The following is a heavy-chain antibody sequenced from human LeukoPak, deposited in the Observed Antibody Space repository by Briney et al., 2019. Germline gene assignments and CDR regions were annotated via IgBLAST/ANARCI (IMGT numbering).Heavy chain of an antibody. V-gene: IGHV4-59*12. CDR1: GGSISSYY. CDR3: ARESRYYDILTAFDY. Sequence: SETLSLTCIVSGGSISSYYWSWIRQSPGKGLEWIGSIYYSGSTYYNPPLKSRVTISVDTSKNQFSLKLSSVTAADTAVYYCARESRYYDILTAFDYWGQGTLVTVSS. J-gene: IGHJ4*02. D-gene: IGHD3-9*01. CDR2: IYYSGST.